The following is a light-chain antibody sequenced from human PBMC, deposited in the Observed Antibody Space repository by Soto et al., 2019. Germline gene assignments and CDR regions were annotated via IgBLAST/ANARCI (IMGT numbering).Light chain of an antibody. Sequence: ENVLTQSPCTLSLSPGDRATISCRASQRVSSIHLAWYQQKPGQAPRLLIYGTSVRSTGIPDRFRGSGSGTAFIITIGSLQPEDFEASYCHQYDGSSQFTFGHGTKVEI. CDR1: QRVSSIH. V-gene: IGKV3-20*01. CDR3: HQYDGSSQFT. J-gene: IGKJ3*01. CDR2: GTS.